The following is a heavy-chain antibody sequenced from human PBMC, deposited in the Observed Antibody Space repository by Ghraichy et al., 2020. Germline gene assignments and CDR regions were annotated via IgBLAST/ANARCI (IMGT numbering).Heavy chain of an antibody. V-gene: IGHV3-23*01. CDR3: AKREGINIVVVVAAKFDY. J-gene: IGHJ4*02. Sequence: LTCAASGFTFSSYAMSWVRQAPGKGLEWVSAISGSGGSTYYADSVKGRFTISRDNSKNTLYLQMNSLRAEDTAVYYCAKREGINIVVVVAAKFDYWGQGTLVTVSS. CDR1: GFTFSSYA. CDR2: ISGSGGST. D-gene: IGHD2-15*01.